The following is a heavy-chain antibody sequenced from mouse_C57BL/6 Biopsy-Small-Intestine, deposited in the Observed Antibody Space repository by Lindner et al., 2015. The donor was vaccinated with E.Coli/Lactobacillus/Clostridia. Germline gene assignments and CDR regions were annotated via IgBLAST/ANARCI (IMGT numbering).Heavy chain of an antibody. Sequence: VQLQESGPELVKPGASVKIPCKASGYTFTDYNMDWVKQSHGKSLEWIGDINPNNGGTIYNQKFKGKATLTVDKSSSTAYMELRSLTSEDTAVYYCATSEGRSGFFDYWGQGTTLTVSS. D-gene: IGHD3-2*02. V-gene: IGHV1-18*01. CDR3: ATSEGRSGFFDY. J-gene: IGHJ2*01. CDR2: INPNNGGT. CDR1: GYTFTDYN.